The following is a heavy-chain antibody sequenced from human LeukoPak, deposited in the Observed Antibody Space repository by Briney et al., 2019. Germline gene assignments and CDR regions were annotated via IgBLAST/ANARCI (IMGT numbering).Heavy chain of an antibody. CDR1: GFTFSSYA. Sequence: GGSLRLSCAASGFTFSSYAMSWVRQAPGKGLEWVSYISYSGDTIYYADSVKGRFTISRDNAKNSLYLQMNSLRVEDTALYYCARGSYSGDYWGQGTLVTVSS. V-gene: IGHV3-48*01. D-gene: IGHD1-26*01. CDR2: ISYSGDTI. J-gene: IGHJ4*02. CDR3: ARGSYSGDY.